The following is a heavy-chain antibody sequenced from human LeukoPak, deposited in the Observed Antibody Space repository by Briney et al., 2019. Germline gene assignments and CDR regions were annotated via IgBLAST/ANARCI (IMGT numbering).Heavy chain of an antibody. CDR1: GDSISSYY. J-gene: IGHJ4*02. CDR2: IYYSGST. D-gene: IGHD2-2*01. CDR3: ARVPDYCSSTSCYAAGGDY. V-gene: IGHV4-59*01. Sequence: PSETLSLTCTVSGDSISSYYWSWIRQPPGKGLEWIGYIYYSGSTNYNPSLKSRVTISVDTSKNQFSLKLSSVTAADTAVYYCARVPDYCSSTSCYAAGGDYWGQGTLVTVSS.